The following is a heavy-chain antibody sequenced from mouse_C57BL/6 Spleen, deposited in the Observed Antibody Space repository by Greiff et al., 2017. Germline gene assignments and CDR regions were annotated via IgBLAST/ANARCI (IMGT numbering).Heavy chain of an antibody. CDR2: ISSGSSTI. CDR3: ARAITTRYYCAMDY. V-gene: IGHV5-17*01. Sequence: EVQGVESGGGLVKPGGSLKLSCAASGFTFSDYGMHWVRQAPEKGLEWVAYISSGSSTIYYADTVKGRFTISRDNAKNTLFLQMTSLRSEDTAMYYCARAITTRYYCAMDYWGQGTSVTVSS. J-gene: IGHJ4*01. D-gene: IGHD2-4*01. CDR1: GFTFSDYG.